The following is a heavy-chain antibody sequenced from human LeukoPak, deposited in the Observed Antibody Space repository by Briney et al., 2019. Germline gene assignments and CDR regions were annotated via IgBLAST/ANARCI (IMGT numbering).Heavy chain of an antibody. CDR1: GFTFSSYA. D-gene: IGHD2-2*01. V-gene: IGHV3-30-3*01. Sequence: QPGRSLRLSCAASGFTFSSYAMHWVRQAPGKGLEWVAVISYDGSNKYYADSVKGRFTISRDNSKNTLYLQMNSLRAEDTAVYYCARDPGYCSSTCCFNYYGMDVWGQGTTVTVSS. CDR2: ISYDGSNK. CDR3: ARDPGYCSSTCCFNYYGMDV. J-gene: IGHJ6*02.